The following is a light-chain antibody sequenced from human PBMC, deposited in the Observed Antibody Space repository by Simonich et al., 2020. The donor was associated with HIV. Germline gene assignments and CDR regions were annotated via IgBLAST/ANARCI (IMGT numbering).Light chain of an antibody. CDR3: QQYNNWPLF. CDR2: GAS. Sequence: EIVMTQSPATLSVSPGERATLSCRASQSVSSNLAWYQQKPGQAPRLLIHGASTRATGIPARFSGSGSGTEFTLTISSLQSEDFAVYYCQQYNNWPLFFGQGAKLEIK. CDR1: QSVSSN. V-gene: IGKV3-15*01. J-gene: IGKJ2*01.